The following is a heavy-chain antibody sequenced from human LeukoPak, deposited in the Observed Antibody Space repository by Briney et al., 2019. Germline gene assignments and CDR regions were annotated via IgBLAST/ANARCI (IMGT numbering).Heavy chain of an antibody. CDR1: GFTFSSYA. Sequence: GGSLRLSCAASGFTFSSYAMSWVRRAPGKGLEWVSAISGSGGSTYYADSVKGRFTISRDNSKNTLYLQMNSLRAEDTAVYYCAKDGYSYGEQNEYFQHWGQGTLVTVSS. V-gene: IGHV3-23*01. CDR3: AKDGYSYGEQNEYFQH. CDR2: ISGSGGST. D-gene: IGHD5-18*01. J-gene: IGHJ1*01.